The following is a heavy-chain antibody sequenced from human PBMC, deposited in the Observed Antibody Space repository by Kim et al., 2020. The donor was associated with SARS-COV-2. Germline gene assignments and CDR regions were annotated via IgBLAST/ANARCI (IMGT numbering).Heavy chain of an antibody. CDR3: ARHTYYYGSGDCDAFDI. CDR2: IYPGDSDT. Sequence: GESLKISCKGSGYSFTSYWIGWVRQMPGKGLECMGIIYPGDSDTRYSPSFQGQVTISADKSISTAYLQWSSLKASDTAMYYCARHTYYYGSGDCDAFDIWGQGTMVTVSS. D-gene: IGHD3-10*01. V-gene: IGHV5-51*01. J-gene: IGHJ3*02. CDR1: GYSFTSYW.